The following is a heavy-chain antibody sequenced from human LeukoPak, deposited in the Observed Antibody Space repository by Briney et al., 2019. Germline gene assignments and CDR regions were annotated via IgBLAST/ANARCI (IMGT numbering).Heavy chain of an antibody. J-gene: IGHJ4*02. CDR3: ATHPLLDY. V-gene: IGHV4-39*01. CDR2: IYYSGST. CDR1: GDSIRRDNYY. D-gene: IGHD3-16*02. Sequence: AETLSLTCTVSGDSIRRDNYYWGWIRQPPGKGLEWIGRIYYSGSTYYNPSLKSRVSISVDPSKSQFSLKLTSVTAADTAVYYCATHPLLDYWGQGSLVTVSS.